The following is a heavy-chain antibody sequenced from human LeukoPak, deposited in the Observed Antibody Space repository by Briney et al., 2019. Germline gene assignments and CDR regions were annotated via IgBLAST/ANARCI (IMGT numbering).Heavy chain of an antibody. CDR2: IYYSGST. Sequence: SETLSLTCTVSGGSISSYYWSWIRQPPRKGLEWIEYIYYSGSTNSNPSLKRRVTISVDTSKNKFSLKVRSVTAADTAVYYCASTANYVFNIWGQGTMVTVSS. CDR1: GGSISSYY. J-gene: IGHJ3*02. D-gene: IGHD5-18*01. CDR3: ASTANYVFNI. V-gene: IGHV4-59*08.